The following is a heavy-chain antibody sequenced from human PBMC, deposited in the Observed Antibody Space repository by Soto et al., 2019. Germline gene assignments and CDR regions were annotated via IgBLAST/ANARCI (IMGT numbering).Heavy chain of an antibody. CDR1: GFTFSNAW. V-gene: IGHV3-15*01. CDR2: IKSKTNGGTT. J-gene: IGHJ4*02. D-gene: IGHD2-21*02. Sequence: EVQLVESGGGLVKPGGSLRLSCAASGFTFSNAWMSWVRQAPGKGLEWVGRIKSKTNGGTTDYAAPVKGRFTISRDDSKNTLYLQMNSLKTEDTAVYYCTTDPPYCGGDCSHPFDYWGQGTRVTVSS. CDR3: TTDPPYCGGDCSHPFDY.